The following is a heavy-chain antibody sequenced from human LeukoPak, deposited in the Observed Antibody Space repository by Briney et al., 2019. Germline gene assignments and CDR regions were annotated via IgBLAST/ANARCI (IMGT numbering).Heavy chain of an antibody. D-gene: IGHD3-10*01. Sequence: PSETLSLTCTVSGGSISSYYWSWIRQPPGKGLEWIGYIYYSGSTNYNPSLKSRVTISVDTSKSQFSLKLSSVTAADTAVYYCATGLEEYYFDYWGQGTLVTVSS. V-gene: IGHV4-59*01. J-gene: IGHJ4*02. CDR2: IYYSGST. CDR1: GGSISSYY. CDR3: ATGLEEYYFDY.